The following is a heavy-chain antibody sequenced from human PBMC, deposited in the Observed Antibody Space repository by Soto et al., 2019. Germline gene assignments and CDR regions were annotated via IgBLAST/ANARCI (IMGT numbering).Heavy chain of an antibody. V-gene: IGHV3-64*02. CDR2: ISSNGGST. CDR1: GFTFSSYA. Sequence: HPGGSLRLSCAASGFTFSSYAMHWVRQAPGKGLEYVSAISSNGGSTYYADSVKGRFTISRDNSKNTLYLQMGSLRAEDMAVYYCARGSAAYLHAFDIWGQGTMVTVSS. J-gene: IGHJ3*02. CDR3: ARGSAAYLHAFDI. D-gene: IGHD6-13*01.